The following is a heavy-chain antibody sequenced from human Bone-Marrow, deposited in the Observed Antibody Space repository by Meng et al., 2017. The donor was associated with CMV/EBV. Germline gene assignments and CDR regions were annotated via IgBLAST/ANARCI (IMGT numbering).Heavy chain of an antibody. D-gene: IGHD3-22*01. J-gene: IGHJ4*02. CDR1: GFTFSSYW. CDR3: ARGSTSGLQFIVVITPNFDY. V-gene: IGHV3-74*01. Sequence: SLKISCAASGFTFSSYWMHWVRQAPGKGLVWVSRINSNGSSTSYADSVKGRFTISIDNAKNTLYLQMNKLRAVNTAVYYCARGSTSGLQFIVVITPNFDYWGQGTLVTVSS. CDR2: INSNGSST.